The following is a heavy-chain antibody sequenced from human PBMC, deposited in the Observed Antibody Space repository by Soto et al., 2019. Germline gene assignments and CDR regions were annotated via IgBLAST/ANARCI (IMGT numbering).Heavy chain of an antibody. Sequence: LRLSCAASGFTFSSYAMHWVRQAPGKGLEWVAVISYYGSNKYYADSVKGRFTISRDNSKNTLYLQMNSLRAEDTAVYYCARAGGVGATTGRYYYYGMDVWGQGTTVTVSS. D-gene: IGHD1-26*01. CDR1: GFTFSSYA. CDR2: ISYYGSNK. CDR3: ARAGGVGATTGRYYYYGMDV. J-gene: IGHJ6*02. V-gene: IGHV3-30-3*01.